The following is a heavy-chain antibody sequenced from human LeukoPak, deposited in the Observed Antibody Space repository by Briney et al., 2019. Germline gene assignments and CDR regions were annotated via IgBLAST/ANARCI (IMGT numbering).Heavy chain of an antibody. D-gene: IGHD6-6*01. CDR1: GGSMSSGGDY. CDR3: ARGPSFGSSSRFDS. J-gene: IGHJ4*02. V-gene: IGHV4-31*03. CDR2: ISSRGNT. Sequence: SQTLSLTCTVSGGSMSSGGDYWAWIRQHPGKGLEWIGYISSRGNTCYNPSLKSRLTISLDTSKSQFSLQLNSATAADTAVYYCARGPSFGSSSRFDSWGQGTLVTVSS.